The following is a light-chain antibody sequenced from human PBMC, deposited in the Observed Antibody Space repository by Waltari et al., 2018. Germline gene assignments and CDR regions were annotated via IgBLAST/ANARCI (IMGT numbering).Light chain of an antibody. J-gene: IGKJ4*01. CDR3: LQDYDYPLT. CDR1: QDIGHD. V-gene: IGKV1-6*01. CDR2: AAS. Sequence: AIQMTQSPSSLSSSVGDRVTITCRASQDIGHDLGWYQQKPGKAPKLLIYAASSLQSGVRSRFSGAGSGTNFTLTISSLQSEDFATYYCLQDYDYPLTFGGGTKVAIK.